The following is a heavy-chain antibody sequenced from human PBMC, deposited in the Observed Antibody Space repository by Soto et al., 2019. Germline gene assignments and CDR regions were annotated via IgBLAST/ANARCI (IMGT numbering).Heavy chain of an antibody. CDR3: AREGVAPYYYYGMDV. J-gene: IGHJ6*02. CDR1: GYTFTRSG. V-gene: IGHV1-18*01. Sequence: QVQLVQSGAEVKKPGASVKVSCKASGYTFTRSGISWVRQAPGQGPEWMGWISSYNGDTNYAQTFQGRVTMNTDTSTSTAYMELRSLRSDDTAVYYCAREGVAPYYYYGMDVCGQGTPVTVSS. D-gene: IGHD5-12*01. CDR2: ISSYNGDT.